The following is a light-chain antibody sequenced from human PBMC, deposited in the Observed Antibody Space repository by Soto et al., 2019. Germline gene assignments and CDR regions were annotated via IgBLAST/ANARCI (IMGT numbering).Light chain of an antibody. Sequence: DIVMTQSPDSLAVFLGERATINCKSSQSVLYSSNNKNYLAWYQQKAGQPPKLPIYWASTRESGVPDRFSGSGSGTDFTITISSLQAEDVAVYYCQQYYATPPYTFGQGTKLEIK. CDR3: QQYYATPPYT. CDR1: QSVLYSSNNKNY. J-gene: IGKJ2*01. CDR2: WAS. V-gene: IGKV4-1*01.